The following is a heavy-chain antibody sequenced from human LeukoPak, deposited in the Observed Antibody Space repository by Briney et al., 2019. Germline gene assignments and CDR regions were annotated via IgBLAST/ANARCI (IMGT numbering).Heavy chain of an antibody. J-gene: IGHJ4*02. V-gene: IGHV1-8*02. D-gene: IGHD4-17*01. CDR2: MNPNSGNT. Sequence: KXSCKASGYTFTSYAMNWVRQATGQGLEWMGWMNPNSGNTGYAQKFQGRVTMTRNTSISTAYMELSSLRSEDTAVYYCARGRTTVNPFDYWGQGTLVTVSS. CDR1: GYTFTSYA. CDR3: ARGRTTVNPFDY.